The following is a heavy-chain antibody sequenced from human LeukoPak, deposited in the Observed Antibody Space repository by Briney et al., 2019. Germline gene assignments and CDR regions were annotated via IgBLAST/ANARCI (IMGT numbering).Heavy chain of an antibody. CDR2: IWNDGSKK. Sequence: GGSLRLSCAASGLSFSTFGMHWARRAPGKGLEWVAVIWNDGSKKFYAESVKGRFTISRDNSQNTLYLQMNRLRAEDTAVYYCGRDSLGGDYWGQGTLVTVSS. V-gene: IGHV3-33*08. D-gene: IGHD3-16*01. CDR3: GRDSLGGDY. CDR1: GLSFSTFG. J-gene: IGHJ4*02.